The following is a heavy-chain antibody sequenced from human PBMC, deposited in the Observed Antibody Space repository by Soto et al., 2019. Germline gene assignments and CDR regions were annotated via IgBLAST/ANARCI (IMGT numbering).Heavy chain of an antibody. D-gene: IGHD2-21*01. J-gene: IGHJ3*02. CDR3: ARDGKRILAFDI. V-gene: IGHV4-59*01. Sequence: PSETLSLTCTLSGGSISSYYWSWIRQPPGKGLEWIGYIYYSGSTNYNPSLKSRVTISVDTSKNQFSLKLSSVTAADTAVYYCARDGKRILAFDIWGQGTMVTVSS. CDR1: GGSISSYY. CDR2: IYYSGST.